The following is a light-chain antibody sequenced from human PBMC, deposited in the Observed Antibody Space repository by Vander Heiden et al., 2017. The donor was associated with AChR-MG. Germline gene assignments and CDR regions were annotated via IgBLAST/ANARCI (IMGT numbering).Light chain of an antibody. CDR1: SSNVGSNN. V-gene: IGLV1-44*01. Sequence: QSVLTQPPSASGTPGTRVTISCSGSSSNVGSNNVNWYRQLPGTAPKLLISGTYQRPSGVPDRFSGSKSGTSASLAISGLQSEDEADYFCASWDDSLIGWVFGGGTKLTVL. CDR3: ASWDDSLIGWV. J-gene: IGLJ3*02. CDR2: GTY.